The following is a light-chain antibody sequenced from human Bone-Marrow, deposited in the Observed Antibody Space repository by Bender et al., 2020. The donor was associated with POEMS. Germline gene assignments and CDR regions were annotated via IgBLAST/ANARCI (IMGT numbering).Light chain of an antibody. V-gene: IGLV2-23*02. Sequence: QTALTQPASVSGSPGQSITISCTETGSDVGSYNLVSWYQQHPGKAPRVLIFEVSKRPSGVSDRFSGSKSGNTASLTISGLQTEDEADYYCCSYTGSGVVFGGGTKLTVL. CDR2: EVS. CDR1: GSDVGSYNL. J-gene: IGLJ2*01. CDR3: CSYTGSGVV.